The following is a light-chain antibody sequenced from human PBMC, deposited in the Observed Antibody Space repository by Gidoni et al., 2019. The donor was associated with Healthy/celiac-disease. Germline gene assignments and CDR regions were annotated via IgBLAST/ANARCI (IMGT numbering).Light chain of an antibody. Sequence: DIQMTQSPSSLSASVGDRVTITCRASQSISSYLHWSQQKPGQAPKLLIYAASSLQSGVPSRFSGSGSGTDFTLTISSRQPEDFSTYYCQQSYSTPPLTCGGGTKVEIK. J-gene: IGKJ4*01. V-gene: IGKV1-39*01. CDR3: QQSYSTPPLT. CDR1: QSISSY. CDR2: AAS.